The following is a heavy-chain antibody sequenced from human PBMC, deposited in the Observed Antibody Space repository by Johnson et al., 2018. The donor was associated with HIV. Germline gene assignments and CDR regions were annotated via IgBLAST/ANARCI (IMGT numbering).Heavy chain of an antibody. CDR3: ARDSGQQLADAFDI. Sequence: QMLLVESGGGVVQPGRSLRLSCAASGFTFRSYAMHWVRQAPGKGLEWVAVISYDGKSTYYADSVKGRFTISRDNSKNTLYLQMNSLRAEDTAVYYCARDSGQQLADAFDIWGQGTMVTVSS. CDR1: GFTFRSYA. D-gene: IGHD6-6*01. V-gene: IGHV3-30*04. CDR2: ISYDGKST. J-gene: IGHJ3*02.